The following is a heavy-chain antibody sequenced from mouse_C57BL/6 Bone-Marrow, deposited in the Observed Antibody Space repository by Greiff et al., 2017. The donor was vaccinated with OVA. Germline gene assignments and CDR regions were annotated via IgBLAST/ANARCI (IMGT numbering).Heavy chain of an antibody. CDR2: IYPGSGST. Sequence: VQLQQPGAELVKPGASVKMSCKASGYTFTSYWITWVKQRPGQGLEWIGDIYPGSGSTNYNEKFKSKATLTVDTSSSPAYMQLSSLTSEDSAVYYCARGYYGSSWSAYWGQGTLVTVSA. J-gene: IGHJ3*01. V-gene: IGHV1-55*01. CDR1: GYTFTSYW. D-gene: IGHD1-1*01. CDR3: ARGYYGSSWSAY.